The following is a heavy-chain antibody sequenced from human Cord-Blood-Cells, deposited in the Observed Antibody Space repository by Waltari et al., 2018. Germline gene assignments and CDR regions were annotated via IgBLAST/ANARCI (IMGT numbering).Heavy chain of an antibody. J-gene: IGHJ4*02. CDR2: IKSKTDGGTT. D-gene: IGHD3-22*01. V-gene: IGHV3-15*01. CDR3: TTSGVDYYDSSGYFDY. Sequence: GKGLEWVGRIKSKTDGGTTDYAAPVKGRFTISRDDSKNTLYLQMNSLKTEDTAVYYCTTSGVDYYDSSGYFDYWGQGTLVTVSS.